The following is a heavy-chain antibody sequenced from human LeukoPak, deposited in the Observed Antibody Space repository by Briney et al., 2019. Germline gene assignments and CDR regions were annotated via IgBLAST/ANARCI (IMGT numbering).Heavy chain of an antibody. D-gene: IGHD2-2*01. CDR1: GYTFTSYA. Sequence: GASVKVSCKASGYTFTSYAISWVRQAPGQGLEWMGGIIPIFGTANYAQKFQGRVTITADKSTSTAYMELSSLRSEDTAVYYCARVSGNQLLHYYYYYMDVWGKGTTVTVSS. CDR2: IIPIFGTA. J-gene: IGHJ6*03. V-gene: IGHV1-69*06. CDR3: ARVSGNQLLHYYYYYMDV.